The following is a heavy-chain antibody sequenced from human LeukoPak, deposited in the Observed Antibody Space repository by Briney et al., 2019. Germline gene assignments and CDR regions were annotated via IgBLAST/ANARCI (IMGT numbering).Heavy chain of an antibody. V-gene: IGHV4-59*01. D-gene: IGHD3-10*01. CDR2: IYYSGIT. CDR1: GDSISNYY. Sequence: SETLSLTCTVSGDSISNYYWSWIRQPPGKGLEWIGYIYYSGITNYDPSLKSRVTISVDTSKNQFSLKLSSVTAADTAVYYCAREVPGYYGSGTYHIVGTYFDYWGQGTLVTVSS. CDR3: AREVPGYYGSGTYHIVGTYFDY. J-gene: IGHJ4*02.